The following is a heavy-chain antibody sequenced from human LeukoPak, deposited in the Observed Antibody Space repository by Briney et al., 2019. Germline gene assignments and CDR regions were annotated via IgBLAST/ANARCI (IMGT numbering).Heavy chain of an antibody. CDR1: GFSLSNSW. J-gene: IGHJ4*02. V-gene: IGHV3-74*01. D-gene: IGHD1-1*01. CDR2: ISSDGSST. CDR3: ARAVPNSGLDY. Sequence: GGSLRLSCVASGFSLSNSWMHWVRQAPGKGLVWVSRISSDGSSTAYADSVKGRSTISRDTAKNTLYLQMNSLRDEDTAVYYCARAVPNSGLDYWGQGTLVTISS.